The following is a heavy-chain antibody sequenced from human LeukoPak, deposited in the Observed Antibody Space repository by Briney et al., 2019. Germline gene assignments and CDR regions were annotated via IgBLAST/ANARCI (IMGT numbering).Heavy chain of an antibody. D-gene: IGHD3-3*02. J-gene: IGHJ4*02. V-gene: IGHV1-69*05. CDR3: AREHFWSGYSRYYFDY. CDR2: IIPIFGTA. Sequence: GASVTVSFKASGYTLTSYGISWVRQAPGQGLEWMGGIIPIFGTANYAQKFQGRVTITTDESTSTAYMELSSLRSEDTAVYYCAREHFWSGYSRYYFDYWGQGTLVTVSS. CDR1: GYTLTSYG.